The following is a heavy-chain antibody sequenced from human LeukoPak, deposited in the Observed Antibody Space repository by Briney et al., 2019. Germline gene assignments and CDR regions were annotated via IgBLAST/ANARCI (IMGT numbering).Heavy chain of an antibody. Sequence: SETLSLTCSVSGYSISSGNYWGWIRLPPGKGLQWIGSIYHSGSTYYNPSLRSRVTISVDTSKNQFSLKLSSVTAADTAVYYCARTSGWYWEVDYWGQGTLVTVSS. CDR1: GYSISSGNY. CDR2: IYHSGST. D-gene: IGHD6-19*01. CDR3: ARTSGWYWEVDY. V-gene: IGHV4-38-2*01. J-gene: IGHJ4*02.